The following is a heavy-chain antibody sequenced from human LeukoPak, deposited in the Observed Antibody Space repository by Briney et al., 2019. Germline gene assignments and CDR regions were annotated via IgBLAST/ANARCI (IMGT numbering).Heavy chain of an antibody. CDR1: GYSISSGYY. V-gene: IGHV4-38-2*01. J-gene: IGHJ6*03. D-gene: IGHD2-15*01. CDR3: ARQGYCSGGSCYHYYYYMDV. Sequence: SETLSLTCAVSGYSISSGYYWGWIRQPPGKGLEWIGSIYHSGSTYYNPSLKSRVTISVDTSKNQFSLKLSSVTAADTAVYYCARQGYCSGGSCYHYYYYMDVWGKGTTVTVPS. CDR2: IYHSGST.